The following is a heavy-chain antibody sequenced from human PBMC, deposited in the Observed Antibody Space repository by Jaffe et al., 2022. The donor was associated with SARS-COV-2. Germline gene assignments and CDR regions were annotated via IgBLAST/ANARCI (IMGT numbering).Heavy chain of an antibody. Sequence: EVQLVESGGGLVQPGGSLRLSCAASGFTFSSYGMNWVRQAPGKGLEWVSYISTGGNTIYYADSVKGRFTISRDNAKNSLYLQMNSLRDEDTAVYYCTRDPQYGAATGTDSYWGQGTLVTVSS. CDR3: TRDPQYGAATGTDSY. CDR1: GFTFSSYG. V-gene: IGHV3-48*02. J-gene: IGHJ4*02. CDR2: ISTGGNTI. D-gene: IGHD6-13*01.